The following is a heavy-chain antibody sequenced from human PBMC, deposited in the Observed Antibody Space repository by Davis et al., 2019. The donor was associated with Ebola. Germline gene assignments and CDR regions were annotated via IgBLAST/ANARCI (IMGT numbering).Heavy chain of an antibody. D-gene: IGHD4-17*01. CDR2: ISGDGGST. J-gene: IGHJ4*02. CDR1: GFTFDDYA. Sequence: PGGSLRLSCAASGFTFDDYAMHWVRQAPGKGLEWVSLISGDGGSTYYADSVKGRFTISRDNSKNSLYLQMNSLRAEDTAVYYCAREPATTLDYWGQGTLVTVSS. V-gene: IGHV3-43*02. CDR3: AREPATTLDY.